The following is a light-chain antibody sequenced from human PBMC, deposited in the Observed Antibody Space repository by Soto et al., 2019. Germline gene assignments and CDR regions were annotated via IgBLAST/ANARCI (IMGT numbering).Light chain of an antibody. CDR3: QQYYSDPIT. CDR1: QSVSSY. V-gene: IGKV3-11*01. Sequence: ETVLAQSPGTLSLSPGEGATLSCRASQSVSSYLAWYQQKTGQAPRILIHDASNRDTGIPARFSGSGSRTDFTLAISRLEPEDFAVYYCQQYYSDPITFGQGTRLEIK. CDR2: DAS. J-gene: IGKJ5*01.